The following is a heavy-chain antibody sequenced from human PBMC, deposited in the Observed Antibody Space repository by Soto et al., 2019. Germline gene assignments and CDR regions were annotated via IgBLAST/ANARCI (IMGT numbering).Heavy chain of an antibody. J-gene: IGHJ3*02. CDR3: ARDGGVEMATSEAFDI. D-gene: IGHD5-12*01. CDR1: GFTFSSYE. V-gene: IGHV3-48*03. CDR2: ISSSGSTI. Sequence: EVQLVESGGGLVQPGGSLRLSCAASGFTFSSYEMNWVRQAPGKGLEWVSYISSSGSTIYYADSVKGRFTISRDNAKNSLYLQRNSLRAEDRAVYDCARDGGVEMATSEAFDIWGQGTMVTVSS.